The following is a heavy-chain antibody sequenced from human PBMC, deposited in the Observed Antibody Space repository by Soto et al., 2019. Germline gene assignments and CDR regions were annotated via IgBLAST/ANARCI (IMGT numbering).Heavy chain of an antibody. V-gene: IGHV1-3*01. D-gene: IGHD3-9*01. CDR3: ARSEPDYSRVDF. CDR1: GYTFTRNA. J-gene: IGHJ4*02. Sequence: QVQLVQSGAEVKKPGASVKVSCKTSGYTFTRNAIHWVRQAPGQSLEWIGRINAGNGDTKYSQKFQGRVTITRDTSASAAYMEISALGSDDTSIYYCARSEPDYSRVDFWGQGTQVTVSS. CDR2: INAGNGDT.